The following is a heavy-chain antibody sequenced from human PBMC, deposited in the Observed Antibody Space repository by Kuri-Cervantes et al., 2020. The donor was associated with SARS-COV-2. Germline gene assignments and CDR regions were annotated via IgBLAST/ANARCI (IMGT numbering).Heavy chain of an antibody. V-gene: IGHV1-18*01. J-gene: IGHJ4*02. CDR2: ISAYNGNT. D-gene: IGHD6-13*01. CDR3: AREDRAAAATFDY. CDR1: GYTFTSYG. Sequence: GGSLRLSCKASGYTFTSYGISWVRQAPGQGLEWMGWISAYNGNTNYAQKFQGRVTMTRDTSTSTVYMELSSLRSEDTAVYYCAREDRAAAATFDYWGQGTLVTVSS.